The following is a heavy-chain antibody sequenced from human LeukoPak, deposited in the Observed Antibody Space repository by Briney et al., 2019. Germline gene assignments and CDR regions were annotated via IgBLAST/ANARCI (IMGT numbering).Heavy chain of an antibody. D-gene: IGHD3-10*01. CDR2: INHSGST. Sequence: KPSETLSLTCAVYGGSFSGYYWSWIRQPPGKGLEWIGEINHSGSTNYNPSLKSRVTISVDTSKNQFSLKLSSVTAADTAVYYCARARGYYFDYWGQGTLVTVSS. CDR1: GGSFSGYY. J-gene: IGHJ4*02. CDR3: ARARGYYFDY. V-gene: IGHV4-34*01.